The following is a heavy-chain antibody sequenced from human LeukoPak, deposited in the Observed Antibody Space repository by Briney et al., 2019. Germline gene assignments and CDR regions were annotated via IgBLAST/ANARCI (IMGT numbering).Heavy chain of an antibody. Sequence: GGSLRLSCAASGFTFSSYWMHWVHQVPGKGLVWVSRINGDGSSTSYADSVKGRFTISRDNAKNTLYLQMNSLRAEDSAVCYCAREMATSLGKQRDAFDIWGQGTMVTVSS. CDR1: GFTFSSYW. CDR3: AREMATSLGKQRDAFDI. D-gene: IGHD5-24*01. J-gene: IGHJ3*02. CDR2: INGDGSST. V-gene: IGHV3-74*01.